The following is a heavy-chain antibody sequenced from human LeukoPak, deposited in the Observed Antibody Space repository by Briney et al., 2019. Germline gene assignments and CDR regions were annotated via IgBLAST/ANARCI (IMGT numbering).Heavy chain of an antibody. CDR1: GFTFSNHW. D-gene: IGHD5-12*01. CDR3: ARYRGLGGGYYFDY. J-gene: IGHJ4*02. CDR2: IKEVGSEK. V-gene: IGHV3-7*04. Sequence: GGSPRLSCAVSGFTFSNHWMGWVRQAPGKGLEWVANIKEVGSEKYYVDSVKGRFTISRDNAKNSLYLQMNSLRAEDTAVYYCARYRGLGGGYYFDYWGQGTLVAVSS.